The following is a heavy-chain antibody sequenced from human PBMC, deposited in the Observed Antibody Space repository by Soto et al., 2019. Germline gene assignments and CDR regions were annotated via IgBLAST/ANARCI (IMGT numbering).Heavy chain of an antibody. CDR3: PKCDGWGSYRCYFEY. Sequence: PGESLKISCKGSGYSFTSYWMHWVRQAPGKGLEWVAVISYDGSNKYYADSVKGRFTISRDNSKNTLYLQLNSLRTEDTAVYYCPKCDGWGSYRCYFEYWGQGTLVTVSS. V-gene: IGHV3-30-3*02. CDR2: ISYDGSNK. CDR1: GYSFTSYW. D-gene: IGHD3-16*02. J-gene: IGHJ4*02.